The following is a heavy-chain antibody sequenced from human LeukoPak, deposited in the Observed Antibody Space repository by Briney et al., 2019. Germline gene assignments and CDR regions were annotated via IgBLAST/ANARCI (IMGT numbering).Heavy chain of an antibody. CDR1: GGSISSYY. CDR2: IYYSGST. D-gene: IGHD6-13*01. Sequence: SETLSLTCTVAGGSISSYYWGWIRQPPGKGLEWIGSIYYSGSTYYNPSLKSRVTISVDTSKNQFSLKLSSVTAADTAVYYCARASDYSSSWYWDYYYGMDVWGQGTTVTVSS. J-gene: IGHJ6*02. V-gene: IGHV4-39*01. CDR3: ARASDYSSSWYWDYYYGMDV.